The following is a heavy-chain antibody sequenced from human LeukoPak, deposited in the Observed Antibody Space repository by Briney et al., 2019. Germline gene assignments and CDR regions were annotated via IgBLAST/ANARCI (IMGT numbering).Heavy chain of an antibody. D-gene: IGHD3-10*01. J-gene: IGHJ5*02. CDR3: ARDRGLTTARGAPSWFDP. Sequence: SETLSLTCTVSGGSMGSDIYHWTWIRQPAGKGLEWIGRIIASGVSNYNPSLEGRLTISVDTAKNEFSLKLTSVTVADTAVYFCARDRGLTTARGAPSWFDPWGQGTLVTVSS. V-gene: IGHV4-61*02. CDR1: GGSMGSDIYH. CDR2: IIASGVS.